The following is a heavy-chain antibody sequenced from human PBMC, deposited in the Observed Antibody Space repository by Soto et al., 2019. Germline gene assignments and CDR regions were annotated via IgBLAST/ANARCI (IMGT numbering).Heavy chain of an antibody. CDR2: FDPEDGET. J-gene: IGHJ4*02. CDR3: ATGPSVAHFAY. Sequence: GESLKISCKGSGYSFSSHWFGWVRQAPGKGLEWMGGFDPEDGETIYAQKFQGRVTMTEDTSTDTAYMELSSLRSEDTAVYYCATGPSVAHFAYRGQGTLVTVSS. V-gene: IGHV1-24*01. D-gene: IGHD2-15*01. CDR1: GYSFSSHW.